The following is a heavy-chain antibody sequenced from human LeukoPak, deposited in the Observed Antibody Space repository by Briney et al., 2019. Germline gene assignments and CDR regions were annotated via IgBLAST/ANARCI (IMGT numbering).Heavy chain of an antibody. D-gene: IGHD4-17*01. V-gene: IGHV4-61*02. CDR2: IYTSGST. CDR3: VRGESAVTQDIKYYYYYMDV. J-gene: IGHJ6*03. CDR1: GGSISSGSYY. Sequence: PSQTLSLTCTVSGGSISSGSYYWSWIRQPAGQGLEWIGRIYTSGSTNYNPSLKSRVTISVDTSKNQFSLKLSSVTAADTAVYYCVRGESAVTQDIKYYYYYMDVWGKGTTVTVSS.